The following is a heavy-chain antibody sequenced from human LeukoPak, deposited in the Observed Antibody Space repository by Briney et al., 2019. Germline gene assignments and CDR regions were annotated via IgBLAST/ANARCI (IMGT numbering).Heavy chain of an antibody. Sequence: PSETLSLTCAVYGGSFSGYYWSWIRQPPGKGLEWIGEINHSGSTNYNPSLRSRVTISVDTSKNQFSLKLSSVTAADTAVYYCARGPHINVVVVAARNLDYWGQGTLVTVSS. V-gene: IGHV4-34*01. CDR2: INHSGST. J-gene: IGHJ4*02. D-gene: IGHD2-15*01. CDR3: ARGPHINVVVVAARNLDY. CDR1: GGSFSGYY.